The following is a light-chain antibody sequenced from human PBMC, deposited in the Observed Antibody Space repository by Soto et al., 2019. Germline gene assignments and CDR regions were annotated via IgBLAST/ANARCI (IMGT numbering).Light chain of an antibody. CDR1: SVDVGGYNY. J-gene: IGLJ1*01. CDR3: CSYAGNSYV. V-gene: IGLV2-11*01. Sequence: QSALTQPRSVSGSPGQSVTISCTGTSVDVGGYNYVSWYQQHPGEAPKLMIYDVSKRPSGVPDRFSGSKSGNTASLTISGLQAEDEADYYCCSYAGNSYVFGTGTKVTVL. CDR2: DVS.